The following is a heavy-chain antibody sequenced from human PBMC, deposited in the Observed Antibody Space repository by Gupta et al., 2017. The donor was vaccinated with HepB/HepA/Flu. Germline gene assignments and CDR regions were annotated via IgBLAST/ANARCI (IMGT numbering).Heavy chain of an antibody. CDR1: GYTFTSYG. CDR2: ISAYNGNT. D-gene: IGHD5-24*01. V-gene: IGHV1-18*01. Sequence: QVQLVQSGAEVKKPGASVKVSCKASGYTFTSYGISWVRQAPGQGLEWMGWISAYNGNTNYAQKLQGRVTMTTDTSTSTAYMELRSLRSDDTAVYYCALNRDGYNPESPRFDYWGQGTLVTVSS. J-gene: IGHJ4*02. CDR3: ALNRDGYNPESPRFDY.